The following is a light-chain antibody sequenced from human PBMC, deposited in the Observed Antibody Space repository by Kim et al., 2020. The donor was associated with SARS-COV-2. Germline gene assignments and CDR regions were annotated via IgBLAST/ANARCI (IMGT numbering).Light chain of an antibody. V-gene: IGKV3-20*01. CDR1: QSVSSDY. CDR2: GAS. J-gene: IGKJ2*01. CDR3: QQYGSSPLMYT. Sequence: EIVLTQSPGTLSLSPGERATLSCRASQSVSSDYLAWYQQRPGQAPRLLIYGASSRATGIPDRFSGSGSGTDFTLTINRLEPEDFAVYYCQQYGSSPLMYTFGQGTKLEI.